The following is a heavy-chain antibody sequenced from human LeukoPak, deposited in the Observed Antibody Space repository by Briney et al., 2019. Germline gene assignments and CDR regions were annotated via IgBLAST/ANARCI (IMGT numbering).Heavy chain of an antibody. D-gene: IGHD5-12*01. Sequence: ASVRVSCKASGYTFTSYDINWVRQATGQGLEWMGWMNPNSGNTGYAQKFQGRVTMTRNTSISTAYMELSSLRSEDTAVYYCARYHSGYDYAYFDYWGQGTLVTVSS. J-gene: IGHJ4*02. V-gene: IGHV1-8*01. CDR1: GYTFTSYD. CDR3: ARYHSGYDYAYFDY. CDR2: MNPNSGNT.